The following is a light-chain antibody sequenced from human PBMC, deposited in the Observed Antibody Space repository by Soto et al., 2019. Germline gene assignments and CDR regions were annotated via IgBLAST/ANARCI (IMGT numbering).Light chain of an antibody. J-gene: IGKJ3*01. Sequence: DIQMTQSPSSLSASVGDRVTITCRASQSISSYLNWYQQKPGKAPKLLIYAASSLQSGVPLRFSGSGSGTDFTLTISSLQPEDFATYYCRQTYSTLTFGPGTKVDIK. CDR1: QSISSY. V-gene: IGKV1-39*01. CDR3: RQTYSTLT. CDR2: AAS.